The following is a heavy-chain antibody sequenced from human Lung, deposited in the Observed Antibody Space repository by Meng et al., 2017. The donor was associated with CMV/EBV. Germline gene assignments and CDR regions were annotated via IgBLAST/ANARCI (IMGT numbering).Heavy chain of an antibody. CDR3: ARDSGYQQGFDY. CDR2: IYHSGST. CDR1: GGSISSSNW. J-gene: IGHJ4*02. V-gene: IGHV4-4*02. D-gene: IGHD6-13*01. Sequence: AVCGGSISSSNWWSWVRQPPGKGLEWIGEIYHSGSTNYNPSLKSRVTISVDKSKNQFSLKLSSVTAADTAVYYCARDSGYQQGFDYWGQGTLVTVSS.